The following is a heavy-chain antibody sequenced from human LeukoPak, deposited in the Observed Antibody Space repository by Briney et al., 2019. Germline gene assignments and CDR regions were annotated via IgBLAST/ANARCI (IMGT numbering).Heavy chain of an antibody. Sequence: GGSLRLSCAVSGFTFSGFWMSWSRQAPGKGLEWVASINSDGSEGYYADVVKGRFTISRDNARNSLFLQMNSLRAEDTAVYYCAREDGYCSGGNCYSYFDSWGQGTLVTVSS. CDR2: INSDGSEG. V-gene: IGHV3-7*01. CDR1: GFTFSGFW. D-gene: IGHD2-15*01. J-gene: IGHJ4*02. CDR3: AREDGYCSGGNCYSYFDS.